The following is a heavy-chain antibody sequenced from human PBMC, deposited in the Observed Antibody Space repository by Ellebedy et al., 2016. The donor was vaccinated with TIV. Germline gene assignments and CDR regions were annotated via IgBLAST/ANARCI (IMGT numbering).Heavy chain of an antibody. CDR2: ISDSGGST. CDR1: GFTFSSNA. D-gene: IGHD4-17*01. V-gene: IGHV3-23*01. Sequence: GESLKISCAASGFTFSSNAMSWVRQAPGKGLEWVSSISDSGGSTYYADSVKGRFTISRDNSKNTLYLQMNSLRAEDTAVYYCAKSYLPQYGVDYWGQGTLVTVSS. CDR3: AKSYLPQYGVDY. J-gene: IGHJ4*02.